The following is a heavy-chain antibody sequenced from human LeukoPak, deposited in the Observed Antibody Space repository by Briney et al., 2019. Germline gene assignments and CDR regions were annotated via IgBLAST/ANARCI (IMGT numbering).Heavy chain of an antibody. CDR2: IRYDESNK. J-gene: IGHJ1*01. CDR1: GFTLSSYG. CDR3: AKGAVAEYFQH. D-gene: IGHD6-19*01. V-gene: IGHV3-30*02. Sequence: GGSLRLSCAASGFTLSSYGMHWVRQAPGKGLEWVAFIRYDESNKYYADSVKGRFTISRDNSKNTLYLQMNSLRAEDTAVYYCAKGAVAEYFQHWGQGTLVTVSS.